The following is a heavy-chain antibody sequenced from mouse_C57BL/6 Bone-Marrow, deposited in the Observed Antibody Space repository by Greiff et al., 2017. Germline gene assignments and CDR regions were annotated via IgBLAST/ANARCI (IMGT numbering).Heavy chain of an antibody. Sequence: QVQLQQPGAELVKPGASVKLSCKASGYTFTSYWMHWVKQRPGQGLEWIGMIHPNSGSTNYNEKFKSKATLTVDKSSSTAYMQLSSLTSEDSAVYYCARDEAFMKAYWGQGTLVTVSA. CDR2: IHPNSGST. CDR1: GYTFTSYW. J-gene: IGHJ3*01. CDR3: ARDEAFMKAY. V-gene: IGHV1-64*01. D-gene: IGHD1-1*01.